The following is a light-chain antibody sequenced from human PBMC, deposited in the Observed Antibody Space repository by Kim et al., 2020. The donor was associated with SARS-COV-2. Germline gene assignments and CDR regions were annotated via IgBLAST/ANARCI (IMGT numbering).Light chain of an antibody. V-gene: IGLV2-14*04. Sequence: GQSITISCPGTTSDVGGYNSVSRYQQHPGTTPKLIIYDVNQRPSGISNRLSGSKSGNTASLTISGLQSEDEADYHCCSYTGSDTYVFGTGTKVTVL. J-gene: IGLJ1*01. CDR3: CSYTGSDTYV. CDR1: TSDVGGYNS. CDR2: DVN.